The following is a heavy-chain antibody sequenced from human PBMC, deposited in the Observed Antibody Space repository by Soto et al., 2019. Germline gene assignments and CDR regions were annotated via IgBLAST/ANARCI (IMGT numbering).Heavy chain of an antibody. D-gene: IGHD3-16*01. CDR1: GFTFSHAW. CDR3: TTLSHRYDGLDY. Sequence: EVQLVESGGGLVKPGGSLRLSCATSGFTFSHAWMSWVRQAPGKGLEWVGRIKSKTDGGTTDYAAPVKGRFTISRDDSKNTLYLQMNSLKTEDTAVYYCTTLSHRYDGLDYWGQGTLVTVSS. V-gene: IGHV3-15*01. CDR2: IKSKTDGGTT. J-gene: IGHJ4*02.